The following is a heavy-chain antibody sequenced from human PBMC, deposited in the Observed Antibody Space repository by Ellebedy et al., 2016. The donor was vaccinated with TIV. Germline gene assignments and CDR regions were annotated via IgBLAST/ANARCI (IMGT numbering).Heavy chain of an antibody. CDR3: ARGSRGYGASYNWFDP. CDR2: IYYSGIT. V-gene: IGHV4-61*01. CDR1: GASVSSGNYY. J-gene: IGHJ5*02. D-gene: IGHD4-17*01. Sequence: SETLSLTCTVSGASVSSGNYYWSWIRQPPGKGLEWIGYIYYSGITNYNPSLKSRVTISLDTSKNQFSLRLSSVTAADTAVYSCARGSRGYGASYNWFDPWGQGTLVTVSS.